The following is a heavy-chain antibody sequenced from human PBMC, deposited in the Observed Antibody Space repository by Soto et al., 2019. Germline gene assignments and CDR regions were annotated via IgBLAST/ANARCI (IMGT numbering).Heavy chain of an antibody. CDR2: ISTAGDT. CDR1: GFTFSTYG. J-gene: IGHJ5*02. CDR3: ARGTHLSRGVGWFDP. Sequence: EVQLVESRGGLVQPGGSLRLSCAASGFTFSTYGMHWVRQVTGKGLEWVSAISTAGDTYYPGSVKGRFTISRENAKNSLYLQMNILRAGDTAVYYCARGTHLSRGVGWFDPWGQGTLVTVSS. V-gene: IGHV3-13*04. D-gene: IGHD1-26*01.